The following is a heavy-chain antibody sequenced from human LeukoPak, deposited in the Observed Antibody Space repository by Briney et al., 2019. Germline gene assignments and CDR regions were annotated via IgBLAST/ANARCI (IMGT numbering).Heavy chain of an antibody. Sequence: ASVTVSCKASGYTFTDYYMYWVRQPPGQGLEWMGWINTNSGGTSYAQRFQGRVTMARDTSISTAYMNLSRLTSDDTAVYYCARDRGRISDYYASGRSLHYCVDVWGKGTTVTVSS. J-gene: IGHJ6*03. CDR1: GYTFTDYY. D-gene: IGHD3-10*01. CDR3: ARDRGRISDYYASGRSLHYCVDV. V-gene: IGHV1-2*02. CDR2: INTNSGGT.